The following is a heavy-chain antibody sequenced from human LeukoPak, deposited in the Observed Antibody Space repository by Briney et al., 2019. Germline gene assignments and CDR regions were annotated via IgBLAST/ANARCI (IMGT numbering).Heavy chain of an antibody. CDR1: LGSISSSSYY. CDR3: ARAVLDYDILTGYIYYMDV. D-gene: IGHD3-9*01. V-gene: IGHV4-39*07. CDR2: IYYSGST. Sequence: SETLSLTCTVSLGSISSSSYYWGWIRQPPGKGLEWIGSIYYSGSTYYNPSLKSRVTISVDTSKNQFSLKLSSVTAADTAVYYCARAVLDYDILTGYIYYMDVWGKGTTVTVSS. J-gene: IGHJ6*03.